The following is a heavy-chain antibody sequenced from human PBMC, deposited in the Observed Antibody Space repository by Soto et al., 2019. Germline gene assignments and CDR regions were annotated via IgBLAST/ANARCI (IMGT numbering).Heavy chain of an antibody. J-gene: IGHJ6*02. CDR2: TSYGGSNK. CDR3: AKDSRRYCTNGVCYSGYYYYGMDV. D-gene: IGHD2-8*01. CDR1: VFTFSSYD. Sequence: GSLTLTCAASVFTFSSYDLHWVREAPGKGLEWVGVTSYGGSNKYYADSVKGRFTIARDNSKNTLYLQMNSLRAEDTAVYYCAKDSRRYCTNGVCYSGYYYYGMDVWGQGTTVTVSS. V-gene: IGHV3-30*18.